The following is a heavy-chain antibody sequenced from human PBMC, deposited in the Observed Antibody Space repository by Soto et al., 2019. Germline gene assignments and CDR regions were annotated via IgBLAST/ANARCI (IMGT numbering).Heavy chain of an antibody. J-gene: IGHJ1*01. Sequence: SETLSLTCTVSGGSISSYYWSWIRQPPGKGLEWIGYIYYSGSTNYNPSLKSRVTISVDTSKNQFSLKLSSVTAADTAVYYCARQEYSSGCEYFQHWGQGTLVTVSS. CDR1: GGSISSYY. D-gene: IGHD6-19*01. CDR3: ARQEYSSGCEYFQH. CDR2: IYYSGST. V-gene: IGHV4-59*08.